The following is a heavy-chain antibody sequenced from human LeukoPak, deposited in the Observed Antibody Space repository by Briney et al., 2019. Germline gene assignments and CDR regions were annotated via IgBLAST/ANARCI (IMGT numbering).Heavy chain of an antibody. Sequence: GGSLRLSCAASGFTFSSHWMSWVRQAPGKGLEWVANIKKDGSEKYYVDAVKGRFTISRDNAKNTLYLQMNSLRAEDTAVYYCASLGRSFDYWGQGTLVTVSS. D-gene: IGHD1-26*01. CDR3: ASLGRSFDY. CDR1: GFTFSSHW. V-gene: IGHV3-7*01. J-gene: IGHJ4*02. CDR2: IKKDGSEK.